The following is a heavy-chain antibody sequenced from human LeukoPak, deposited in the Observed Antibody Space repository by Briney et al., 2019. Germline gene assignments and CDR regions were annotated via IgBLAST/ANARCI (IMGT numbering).Heavy chain of an antibody. V-gene: IGHV3-7*03. CDR1: GFTFSSHW. CDR2: IKQDGSEK. Sequence: GGSLRLSCAASGFTFSSHWMTWVRQPPGKGLEWVANIKQDGSEKYYVDSVKGRFTISRDNAKNSLYLQMNSLRAEDTAVYFCARVTSDGGSDYWSQGTLVTVSS. D-gene: IGHD3-16*01. J-gene: IGHJ4*02. CDR3: ARVTSDGGSDY.